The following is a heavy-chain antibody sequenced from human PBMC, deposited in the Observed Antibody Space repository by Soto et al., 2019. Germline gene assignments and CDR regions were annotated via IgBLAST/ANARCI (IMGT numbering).Heavy chain of an antibody. D-gene: IGHD3-22*01. J-gene: IGHJ4*02. CDR2: IYYSGST. V-gene: IGHV4-31*03. Sequence: SETLSLTCTVSGGSISSGGYYWSWIRQHPGKGLEWIGYIYYSGSTYYNPSLKSRVTISVDTSKNQFSLKLSSVTAADTAVYYCAVTYYYDSSGYNYFDYWGQGTLVTVSS. CDR1: GGSISSGGYY. CDR3: AVTYYYDSSGYNYFDY.